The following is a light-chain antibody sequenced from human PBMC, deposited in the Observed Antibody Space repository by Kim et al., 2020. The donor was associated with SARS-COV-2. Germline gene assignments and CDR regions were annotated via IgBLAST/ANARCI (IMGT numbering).Light chain of an antibody. V-gene: IGLV10-54*04. CDR2: GNT. CDR1: LHNVCYQW. CDR3: SAWDSILSAWV. Sequence: QHARLPCPGNLHNVCYQWAAWLQQPPGPPPKLLSYGNTCRPSGISDRFSASRSGNIASLTITGLQPEDEAYYYCSAWDSILSAWVFGGGTQLTVL. J-gene: IGLJ3*02.